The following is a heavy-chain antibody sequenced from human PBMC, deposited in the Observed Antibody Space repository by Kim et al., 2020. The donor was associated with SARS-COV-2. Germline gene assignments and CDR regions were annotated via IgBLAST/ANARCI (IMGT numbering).Heavy chain of an antibody. D-gene: IGHD5-18*01. CDR3: ARLIGADGIQLWLRNYYYGMDV. J-gene: IGHJ6*02. CDR2: INHSGST. Sequence: SETLSLTCAVYGGSFSGYYWSWIRQPPGKGLEWIGEINHSGSTNYNPSLKSRVTISVDTSKNQFSLKLSSVTAADTAVYYCARLIGADGIQLWLRNYYYGMDVWGQGTTVTVSS. CDR1: GGSFSGYY. V-gene: IGHV4-34*01.